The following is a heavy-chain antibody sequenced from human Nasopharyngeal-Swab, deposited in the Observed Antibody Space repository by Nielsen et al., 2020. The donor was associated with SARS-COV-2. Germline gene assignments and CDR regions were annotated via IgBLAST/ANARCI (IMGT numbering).Heavy chain of an antibody. CDR2: IDYSGST. CDR3: ARDPVSGLGFDP. J-gene: IGHJ5*02. V-gene: IGHV4-59*01. D-gene: IGHD5/OR15-5a*01. Sequence: SETLSLTGTVSGGAISRYYWSWLRQPPGKGLEWIGYIDYSGSTNYNPSLKSRVTISVDTSKNQFSLKLSSVTDADTAVYYCARDPVSGLGFDPWGQGTRVTVSS. CDR1: GGAISRYY.